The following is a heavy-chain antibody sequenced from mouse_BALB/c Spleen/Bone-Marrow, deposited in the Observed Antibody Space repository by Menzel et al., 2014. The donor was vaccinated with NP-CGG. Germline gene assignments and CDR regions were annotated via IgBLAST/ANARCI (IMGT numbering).Heavy chain of an antibody. J-gene: IGHJ4*01. CDR1: GFDFSRYW. V-gene: IGHV4-1*02. CDR3: ARNAYYAMDY. Sequence: EVKLQESGGGLVQPGGSLKLSCAASGFDFSRYWMSWVRQAPGKRLEWIGEINPDSSTINYTPSLKDKFIISRDNAKNTLYLQMSKVRSEDTALYYCARNAYYAMDYWGQGTSVTVSS. CDR2: INPDSSTI.